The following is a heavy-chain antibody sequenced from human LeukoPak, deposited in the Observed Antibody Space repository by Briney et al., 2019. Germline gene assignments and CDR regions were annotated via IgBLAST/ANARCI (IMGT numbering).Heavy chain of an antibody. CDR2: IIPIFGTA. CDR3: ARGVEAAAGTIYFDY. D-gene: IGHD6-13*01. J-gene: IGHJ4*02. Sequence: GASVKVSCKASGGTFSSYAISWVRQAPGQGLEWMGGIIPIFGTANYAQKFQGRVTITAEKSTSTAYMELSSLRSEDTAVYYCARGVEAAAGTIYFDYWGQGTLVTVSS. CDR1: GGTFSSYA. V-gene: IGHV1-69*06.